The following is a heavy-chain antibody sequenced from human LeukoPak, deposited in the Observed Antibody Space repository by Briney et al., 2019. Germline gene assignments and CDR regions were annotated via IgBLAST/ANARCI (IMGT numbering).Heavy chain of an antibody. Sequence: SETLSLTCAVYGGSFSGYYWSWIRQPPGKGLEWIGEINHSGSTNYNPSLKSRVTISVDTSKNQFSLKLSSVTAADTAVYYCAGGGSGWYSDWFDPWGQGTLVTVSS. V-gene: IGHV4-34*01. CDR2: INHSGST. D-gene: IGHD6-19*01. J-gene: IGHJ5*02. CDR3: AGGGSGWYSDWFDP. CDR1: GGSFSGYY.